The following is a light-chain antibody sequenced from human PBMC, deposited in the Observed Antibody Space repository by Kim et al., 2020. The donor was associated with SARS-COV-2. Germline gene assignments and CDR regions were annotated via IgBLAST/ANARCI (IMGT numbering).Light chain of an antibody. J-gene: IGLJ3*02. CDR2: EDN. CDR1: SGSIASNY. Sequence: FMLTQPHSVSESPRKTVTISCTGSSGSIASNYVQWYQQRPGSAPTTVIYEDNQRLSGVPDRFSGSIDSSSNSASLTISGLKTEDEADYSCQAYDSSQHWVFGGGTKLTVL. V-gene: IGLV6-57*02. CDR3: QAYDSSQHWV.